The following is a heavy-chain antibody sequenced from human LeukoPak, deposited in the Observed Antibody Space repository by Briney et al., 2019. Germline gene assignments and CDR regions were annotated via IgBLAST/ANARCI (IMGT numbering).Heavy chain of an antibody. J-gene: IGHJ4*02. D-gene: IGHD3-9*01. V-gene: IGHV4-39*01. CDR3: ARLELTFDY. CDR2: IYYSGST. Sequence: SETLSLTCTVSGGSISSSSYYWGWIRPPPGKGLEWIGSIYYSGSTYYNPSLKCRVTISVDTSKNQFSLKLSSVTAADTAVYYCARLELTFDYWGQGTLVTVPS. CDR1: GGSISSSSYY.